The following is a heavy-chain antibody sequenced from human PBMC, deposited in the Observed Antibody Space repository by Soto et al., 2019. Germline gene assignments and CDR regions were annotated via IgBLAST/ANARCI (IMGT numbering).Heavy chain of an antibody. Sequence: PGGSLRLSCAASGFTFSSYGMHWVRQAPGKGLEWVAVIWYDGSNKYYADSVKGRFTISRDNSKNTLYLQMNSLRAEDTAVYYCAGPRHLPDSSSSDYYYGMDVWGQGTTVTVSS. J-gene: IGHJ6*02. CDR2: IWYDGSNK. D-gene: IGHD6-6*01. CDR1: GFTFSSYG. CDR3: AGPRHLPDSSSSDYYYGMDV. V-gene: IGHV3-33*01.